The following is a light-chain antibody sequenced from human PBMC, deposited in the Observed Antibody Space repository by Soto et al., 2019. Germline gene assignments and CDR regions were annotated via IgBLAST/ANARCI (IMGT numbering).Light chain of an antibody. Sequence: QSALTQPASVSGSPGQSVTISCTGTSSDVGSYNFVSWYQQHPGKAPKLMIYEGSKRPSGVSNRFSGSKSGNTASLAISGLQAEDEADYYCCSYAGSRVFGGGTTLTVL. J-gene: IGLJ3*02. V-gene: IGLV2-23*01. CDR3: CSYAGSRV. CDR1: SSDVGSYNF. CDR2: EGS.